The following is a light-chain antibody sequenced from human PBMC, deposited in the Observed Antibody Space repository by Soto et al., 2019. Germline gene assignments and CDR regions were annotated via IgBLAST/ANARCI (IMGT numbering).Light chain of an antibody. Sequence: DIQMTQSPSSLSASVGDRVTITCQATQDISNYLNWYQQKPGKAPKLLIYDAPNLQTGVPSRFSAYRSETDFTFTISSLQPEDIATYYCQQANSFPYTFGQGTKLEIK. CDR2: DAP. CDR3: QQANSFPYT. J-gene: IGKJ2*01. V-gene: IGKV1-33*01. CDR1: QDISNY.